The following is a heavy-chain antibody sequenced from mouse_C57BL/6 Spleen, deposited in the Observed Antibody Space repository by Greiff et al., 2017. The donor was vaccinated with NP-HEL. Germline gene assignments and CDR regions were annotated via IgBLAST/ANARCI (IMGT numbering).Heavy chain of an antibody. CDR2: ISSGGSYT. CDR1: GFTFSSYG. CDR3: ARPSITTVVAKVCFAC. J-gene: IGHJ3*01. D-gene: IGHD1-1*01. Sequence: EVKLVESGGDLVKPGGSLKLSCAASGFTFSSYGMSWVRQTPDKRLEWVATISSGGSYTYYPDSVKGRFTISRDNAKNTLYLQMISLKSEDTAMYYCARPSITTVVAKVCFACWGQGTLVTVSA. V-gene: IGHV5-6*01.